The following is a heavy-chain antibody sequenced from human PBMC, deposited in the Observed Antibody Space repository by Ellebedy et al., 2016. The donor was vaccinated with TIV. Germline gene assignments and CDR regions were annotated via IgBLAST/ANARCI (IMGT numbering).Heavy chain of an antibody. Sequence: GGSLRLSCAASGFTFSGYWMSWVRQAPGKGLEWVANIKYDGGERYHVDSVRGRFTISRDNADSSLYLQMNSLRAEDTAVYFCARDLAWKYFDFWGQGTLVTVSS. D-gene: IGHD3/OR15-3a*01. CDR1: GFTFSGYW. V-gene: IGHV3-7*01. J-gene: IGHJ4*02. CDR3: ARDLAWKYFDF. CDR2: IKYDGGER.